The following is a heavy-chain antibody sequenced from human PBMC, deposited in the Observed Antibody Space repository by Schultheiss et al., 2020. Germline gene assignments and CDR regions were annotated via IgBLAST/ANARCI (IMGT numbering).Heavy chain of an antibody. Sequence: GESLRLSCAASGFTFSSYAMSWVRQAPGKGLEWVSYISSSGSTIYYADSVKGRFTISRDNAKNSLYLQMNSLRAEDTAVYYCARAMGDFLNGDYYYYYGMDVWGQGTTVTVSS. CDR2: ISSSGSTI. J-gene: IGHJ6*02. CDR1: GFTFSSYA. D-gene: IGHD2-21*02. CDR3: ARAMGDFLNGDYYYYYGMDV. V-gene: IGHV3-48*04.